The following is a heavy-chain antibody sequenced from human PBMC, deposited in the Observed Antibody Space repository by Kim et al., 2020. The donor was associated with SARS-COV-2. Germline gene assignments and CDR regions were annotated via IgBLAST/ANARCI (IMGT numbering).Heavy chain of an antibody. Sequence: SETLSLTCTVSGGSISSAAFYWSWVRQHPGKGLEWIGYIYFTGGTYFNPSLRSRLTMSVDSSKNQFSLNLNSVTAADAAVYYCARIPSGDHYGWFDSWG. CDR3: ARIPSGDHYGWFDS. V-gene: IGHV4-31*03. J-gene: IGHJ5*01. CDR2: IYFTGGT. CDR1: GGSISSAAFY. D-gene: IGHD3-22*01.